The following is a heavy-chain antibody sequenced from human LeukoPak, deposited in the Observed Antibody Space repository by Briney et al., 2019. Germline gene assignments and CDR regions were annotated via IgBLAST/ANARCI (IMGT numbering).Heavy chain of an antibody. J-gene: IGHJ1*01. CDR1: GFTFSSYA. CDR3: AKPSVGATWRKYFQH. V-gene: IGHV3-30*04. D-gene: IGHD1-26*01. Sequence: GGSLRLSCAASGFTFSSYAMHWVRQAPGKGLEWVAVISYDGSNKYYADSVKGRFTISRDNSKNTLYLQMNSLRAEDTAVYYCAKPSVGATWRKYFQHWGQGTLVTVSS. CDR2: ISYDGSNK.